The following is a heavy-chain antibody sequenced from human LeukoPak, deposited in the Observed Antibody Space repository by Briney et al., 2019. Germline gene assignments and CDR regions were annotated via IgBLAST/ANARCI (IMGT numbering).Heavy chain of an antibody. J-gene: IGHJ4*02. CDR3: ATPPYCSSTSCHHY. V-gene: IGHV1-24*01. CDR2: FDPEDGET. D-gene: IGHD2-2*01. CDR1: GYTLTELS. Sequence: GSVKVSCKVSGYTLTELSMHWVRQAPGKGLGWMGGFDPEDGETIYSQKFQGRVTMTEDTSTDTAYMELSSLRSEDTAVYYCATPPYCSSTSCHHYWGQGTLVTVSS.